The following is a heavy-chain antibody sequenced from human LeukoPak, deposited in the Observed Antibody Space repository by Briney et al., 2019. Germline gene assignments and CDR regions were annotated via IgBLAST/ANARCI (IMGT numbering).Heavy chain of an antibody. J-gene: IGHJ4*02. V-gene: IGHV3-30*18. CDR3: AKDQRWESPHYLDS. CDR1: GFPFSTYD. CDR2: ISSDGYRT. D-gene: IGHD1-26*01. Sequence: PGRSLRLSCAASGFPFSTYDMHWVRQAPDKGLQWVAVISSDGYRTDYPDSVRGRFTISRDNSKNTLYVQMNSLRDEDTAVYYCAKDQRWESPHYLDSWGQGTLVTVSS.